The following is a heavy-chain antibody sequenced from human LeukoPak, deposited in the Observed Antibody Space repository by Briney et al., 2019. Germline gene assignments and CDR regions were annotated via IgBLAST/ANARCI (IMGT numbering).Heavy chain of an antibody. CDR3: ARSKVLGVSITSLFDY. CDR1: ADSISSSNYY. J-gene: IGHJ4*02. Sequence: PSATLSLTCTVSADSISSSNYYWGWIRQPPGKGLEWIGSIYYRGSTYYNPSLKSRVTISVAASKNQFSLELSSVTSADTAVYYCARSKVLGVSITSLFDYWGQGTLVTVSS. V-gene: IGHV4-39*01. D-gene: IGHD3-10*01. CDR2: IYYRGST.